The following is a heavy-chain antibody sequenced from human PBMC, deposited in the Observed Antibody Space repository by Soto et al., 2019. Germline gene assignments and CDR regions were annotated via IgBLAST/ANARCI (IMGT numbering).Heavy chain of an antibody. V-gene: IGHV4-30-4*01. CDR1: GGSISSDDYY. D-gene: IGHD3-22*01. CDR2: IHSSGNI. J-gene: IGHJ1*01. Sequence: SETLSLTCTVSGGSISSDDYYWSWIRQAPGRGLEWIGYIHSSGNIYYNPSLKSRATMSIDTAGNQFSLKVSSVTVADTAVYYCARDLDGLHDDTSGPFPRPGWGQGTLVTVSS. CDR3: ARDLDGLHDDTSGPFPRPG.